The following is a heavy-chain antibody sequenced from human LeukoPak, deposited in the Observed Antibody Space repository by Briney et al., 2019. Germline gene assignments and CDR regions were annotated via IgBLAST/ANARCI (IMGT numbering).Heavy chain of an antibody. V-gene: IGHV3-21*01. Sequence: PGRSLRLSCAASGFTFSTYTMNSVRQAPGNGLDWVSSISCSSNNINYADSVKGRFTISRDNAMNSVHLQMNSLRVEDTAVYYCARGYQRPDYWGQGTLITVSS. D-gene: IGHD2-2*01. CDR2: ISCSSNNI. J-gene: IGHJ4*02. CDR1: GFTFSTYT. CDR3: ARGYQRPDY.